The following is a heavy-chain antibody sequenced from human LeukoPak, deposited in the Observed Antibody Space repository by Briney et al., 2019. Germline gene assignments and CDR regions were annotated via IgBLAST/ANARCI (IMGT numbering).Heavy chain of an antibody. CDR3: ARDQLYCTGGTCYFDY. Sequence: VRTGGSLRLSCAASGFTFSSYWMHWVRQAPGKGLVWVSRINSDGRSTSFADSVKGRFTISRDNAKNTLYLQMNSLRTEDTAVYYCARDQLYCTGGTCYFDYWGQGTLVTVSS. CDR2: INSDGRST. CDR1: GFTFSSYW. J-gene: IGHJ4*02. D-gene: IGHD2-8*02. V-gene: IGHV3-74*01.